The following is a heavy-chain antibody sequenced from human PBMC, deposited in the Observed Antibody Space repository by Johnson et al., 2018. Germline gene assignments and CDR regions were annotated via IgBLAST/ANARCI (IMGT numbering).Heavy chain of an antibody. Sequence: QVQLVESGGGVVQPGRSLRLSCAASGFTFSSYGMHWVRQAPGKGLEWVAVISYDGSNKYYADSVKGRFTISRDNSKNTLYLQMNSLSAEDTAVYYCAKPRLRRNFPDAFDIWGQGTMVTVSS. CDR3: AKPRLRRNFPDAFDI. J-gene: IGHJ3*02. CDR2: ISYDGSNK. V-gene: IGHV3-30*18. CDR1: GFTFSSYG. D-gene: IGHD4-17*01.